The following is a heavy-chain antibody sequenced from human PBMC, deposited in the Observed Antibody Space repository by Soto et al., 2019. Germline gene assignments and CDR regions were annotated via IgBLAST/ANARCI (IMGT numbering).Heavy chain of an antibody. J-gene: IGHJ4*02. CDR1: GGSISSYY. CDR3: ASGSAVAGTGVDY. CDR2: IYYSGST. Sequence: SETLSLTCTVSGGSISSYYWSWIRQPPGKGLKWIGYIYYSGSTNYNPSLKSRVTISVDTSKNQFSLKLSSVTAADTAVYYCASGSAVAGTGVDYWGQGTLVTVSS. V-gene: IGHV4-59*08. D-gene: IGHD6-19*01.